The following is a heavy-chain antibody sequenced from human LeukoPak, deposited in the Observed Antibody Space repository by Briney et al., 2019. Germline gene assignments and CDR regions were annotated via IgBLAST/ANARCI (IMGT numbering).Heavy chain of an antibody. CDR3: AREEQQLVLSFDY. CDR1: GGSFSGYY. J-gene: IGHJ4*02. Sequence: SETLSLTCAVYGGSFSGYYWSWIRQPPGKGLEWIGEINHSGSTNYNPSLKSRVTISVDTSKNQFSLKLSSVTAADTAVYYCAREEQQLVLSFDYWGQGTLVTVSS. D-gene: IGHD6-13*01. CDR2: INHSGST. V-gene: IGHV4-34*01.